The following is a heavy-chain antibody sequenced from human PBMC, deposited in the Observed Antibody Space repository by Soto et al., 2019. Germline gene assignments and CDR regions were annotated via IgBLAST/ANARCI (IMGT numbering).Heavy chain of an antibody. D-gene: IGHD2-2*01. CDR1: GFTFSSYA. V-gene: IGHV3-30-3*01. Sequence: GSLRLSCAASGFTFSSYAMHWVRQAPGKGLEWVAVISYDGSNKYYADSVKGRFTISRDNSKNTLYLQMNSLRAEDTAVYYCARDMDVVVPAAIRSYFDYWGQGTLVTVSS. CDR3: ARDMDVVVPAAIRSYFDY. J-gene: IGHJ4*02. CDR2: ISYDGSNK.